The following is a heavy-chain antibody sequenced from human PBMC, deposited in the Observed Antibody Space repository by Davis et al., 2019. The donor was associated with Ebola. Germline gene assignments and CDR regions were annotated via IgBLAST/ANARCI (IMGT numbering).Heavy chain of an antibody. J-gene: IGHJ6*02. D-gene: IGHD6-19*01. V-gene: IGHV1-2*06. Sequence: ASVKVSCKASGYTFTGYYMHWVRQAPGQGLEWMGRINPNSGGTNYAQKFQGRVTMTRNTSISTAYMELSSLRSEDTAVYYCARDRLLVAVAGTGSWYYYYGMDVWGQGTTVTVSS. CDR2: INPNSGGT. CDR1: GYTFTGYY. CDR3: ARDRLLVAVAGTGSWYYYYGMDV.